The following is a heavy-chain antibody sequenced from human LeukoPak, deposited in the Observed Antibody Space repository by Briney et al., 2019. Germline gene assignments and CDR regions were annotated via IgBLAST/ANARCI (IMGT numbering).Heavy chain of an antibody. Sequence: PGGSLRLSCAASGFTFDAYDMHWVRQAPGKGLEWVSGISWNSGSIGYADSVKGRFTISRDNAKNSLYLQMNSLRAEDTALYYCAKGYDYGVDYWGQGTLVTVSS. V-gene: IGHV3-9*01. D-gene: IGHD4-17*01. CDR2: ISWNSGSI. J-gene: IGHJ4*02. CDR3: AKGYDYGVDY. CDR1: GFTFDAYD.